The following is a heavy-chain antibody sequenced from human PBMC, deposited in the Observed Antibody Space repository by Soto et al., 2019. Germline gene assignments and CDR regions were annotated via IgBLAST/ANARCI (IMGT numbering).Heavy chain of an antibody. J-gene: IGHJ4*02. CDR2: TIPALGIT. CDR1: GGTFTSSFT. Sequence: GASVKVSCKASGGTFTSSFTFTWVRQAPGDGLQWVGRTIPALGITNSAQEFQGRVTITADKSADKSTTTVYMNLSRLTSEDTAVYYCATAVTTRQIDSWGQGTLVTVSS. V-gene: IGHV1-69*02. CDR3: ATAVTTRQIDS. D-gene: IGHD4-17*01.